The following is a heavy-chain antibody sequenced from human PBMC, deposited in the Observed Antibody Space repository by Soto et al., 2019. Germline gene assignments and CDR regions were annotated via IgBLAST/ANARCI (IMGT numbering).Heavy chain of an antibody. CDR2: ISSSSSTI. D-gene: IGHD2-2*01. CDR1: GFTFSSYS. Sequence: EVQLVESGGGLVQPGGSLRLSCAASGFTFSSYSMNWVRQAPGKGLEWVSYISSSSSTIYYADSVKGRFTISRDNAKNSLYLQMNNLSDEDTPVYYCASYSTGGGVDYWGQGTLVTVSS. J-gene: IGHJ4*02. V-gene: IGHV3-48*02. CDR3: ASYSTGGGVDY.